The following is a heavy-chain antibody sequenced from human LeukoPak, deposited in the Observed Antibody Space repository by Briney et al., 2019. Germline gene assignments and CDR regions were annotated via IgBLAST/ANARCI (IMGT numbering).Heavy chain of an antibody. J-gene: IGHJ4*02. CDR2: IIPILGIA. Sequence: GASVKVSCKASGGTFSSYAISWVRQAPGQGLEWMGRIIPILGIANYAQKFQGRVMITADKSTSTAYMELSSLRSEDTAVYYCARENTIFGVVSGGNYFDYWGQGTLVTVSS. V-gene: IGHV1-69*04. D-gene: IGHD3-3*01. CDR3: ARENTIFGVVSGGNYFDY. CDR1: GGTFSSYA.